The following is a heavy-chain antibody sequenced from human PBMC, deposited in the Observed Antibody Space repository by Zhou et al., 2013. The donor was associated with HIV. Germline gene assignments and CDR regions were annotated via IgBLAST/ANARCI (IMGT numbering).Heavy chain of an antibody. CDR3: ARGKGYSRGYYYYYMDV. J-gene: IGHJ6*03. CDR1: GGTFSSYA. CDR2: IIPILGIA. D-gene: IGHD6-13*01. V-gene: IGHV1-69*04. Sequence: QVQLVQSGAEVKKPGSSVKVSCKASGGTFSSYAISWVRQAPGQGLEWMGRIIPILGIANYAQKFQGRVTITADKSTSTAYMELSSLRSEDTAVYYCARGKGYSRGYYYYYMDVWGKGTTVTVSS.